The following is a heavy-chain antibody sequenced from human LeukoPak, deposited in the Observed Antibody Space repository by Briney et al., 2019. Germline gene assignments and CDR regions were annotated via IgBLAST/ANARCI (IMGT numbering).Heavy chain of an antibody. V-gene: IGHV4-34*01. D-gene: IGHD2-15*01. CDR3: ARLQAEVVAATRYYYGMDV. CDR1: GGSFSGYY. Sequence: PSETLSLTCAVYGGSFSGYYWSWIRQPPGKGLEWIGEINHSGSTNYNPSLKSRVTISVDTSKNQFSLKLSSVTAADTAVYYCARLQAEVVAATRYYYGMDVWGQGTTVTVSS. J-gene: IGHJ6*02. CDR2: INHSGST.